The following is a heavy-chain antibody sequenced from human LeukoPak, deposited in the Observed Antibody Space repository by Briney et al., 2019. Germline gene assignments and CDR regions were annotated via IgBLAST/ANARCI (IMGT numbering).Heavy chain of an antibody. CDR3: ARFGAYSGSYYELDY. D-gene: IGHD1-26*01. CDR2: INPSGGST. CDR1: GYTFTSYY. V-gene: IGHV1-46*01. Sequence: GASVKVSCKASGYTFTSYYMHWVRQAPGQGLEWMGIINPSGGSTSYAQKFQGRVTMTRDTSTSTAYMELRSLRSDDTAVYYCARFGAYSGSYYELDYWGQGTLVTVSS. J-gene: IGHJ4*02.